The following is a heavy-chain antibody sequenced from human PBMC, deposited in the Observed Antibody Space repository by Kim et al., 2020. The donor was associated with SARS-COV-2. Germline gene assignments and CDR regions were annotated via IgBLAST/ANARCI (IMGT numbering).Heavy chain of an antibody. V-gene: IGHV3-23*01. Sequence: GGSLRLSCAASGFTFSSYAMSWVRQAPGKGLEWLSGISGNGGITYSADSVKGRFTISRDNSKSTLYLQANGLRAEDTAVYYCAKANCGGDCYSRYFDLWGRGTLVTVSS. CDR1: GFTFSSYA. J-gene: IGHJ2*01. CDR2: ISGNGGIT. D-gene: IGHD2-21*02. CDR3: AKANCGGDCYSRYFDL.